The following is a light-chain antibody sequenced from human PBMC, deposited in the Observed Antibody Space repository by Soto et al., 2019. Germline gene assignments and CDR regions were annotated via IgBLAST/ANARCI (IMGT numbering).Light chain of an antibody. Sequence: EVVLTQSPATLSLSPGERATLSCRASQSVSTYLAWYQQKPGQPPRLLIYGASNRATGTPARFSGSGSGTDFTLTISSLEPEDFAVYYCNQRSNWPPFTFGPGTKVEIK. CDR2: GAS. J-gene: IGKJ3*01. CDR3: NQRSNWPPFT. V-gene: IGKV3-11*01. CDR1: QSVSTY.